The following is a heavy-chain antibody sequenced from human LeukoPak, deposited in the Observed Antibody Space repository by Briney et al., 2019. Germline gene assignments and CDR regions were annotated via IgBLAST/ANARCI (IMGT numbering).Heavy chain of an antibody. D-gene: IGHD5-18*01. V-gene: IGHV4-59*05. CDR2: IYYSGST. Sequence: PSETLSLTCTVSGGSISSYYWSWIRQPPGKGLEWIGSIYYSGSTYYNPSLKSRVTISIDTSKNQFSLKLSSVTAADTAVYYCARHMVIDYWGQGTLVTVSS. J-gene: IGHJ4*02. CDR1: GGSISSYY. CDR3: ARHMVIDY.